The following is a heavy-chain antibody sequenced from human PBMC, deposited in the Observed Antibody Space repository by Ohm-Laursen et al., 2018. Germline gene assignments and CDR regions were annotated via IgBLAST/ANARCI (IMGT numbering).Heavy chain of an antibody. V-gene: IGHV1-18*01. CDR3: ARGTSIQPENY. Sequence: SVKVSCKASGYTFTSYGITWVRQAPGQGLEWMGWISAYNGNTKYPQKVQGRVTMTTDTSTSTAYTELRSLKSDDTAVYYCARGTSIQPENYWGQGTLVTVSS. J-gene: IGHJ4*02. CDR2: ISAYNGNT. CDR1: GYTFTSYG. D-gene: IGHD5-18*01.